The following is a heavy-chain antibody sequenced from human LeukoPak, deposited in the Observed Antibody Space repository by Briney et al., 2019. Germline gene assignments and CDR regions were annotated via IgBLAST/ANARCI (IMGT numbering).Heavy chain of an antibody. CDR3: ARRMAPLGANWFDP. V-gene: IGHV6-1*01. J-gene: IGHJ5*02. CDR2: TYYRSKWYN. CDR1: GDSVSSNSAT. D-gene: IGHD3-16*01. Sequence: SQTLSLTCVISGDSVSSNSATWNWIRQSPSRGLEWLGRTYYRSKWYNDYAVSVQSRITINPDTSKNQFSLQLDSVTPEDTAVYYCARRMAPLGANWFDPWGQGILVTVSS.